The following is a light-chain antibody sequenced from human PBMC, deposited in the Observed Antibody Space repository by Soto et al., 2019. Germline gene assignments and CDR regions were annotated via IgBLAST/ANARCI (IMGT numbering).Light chain of an antibody. CDR3: QSYDSSLSVWV. J-gene: IGLJ3*02. V-gene: IGLV1-40*01. CDR2: GNS. CDR1: SSNIGAGYD. Sequence: QSVLTQPPSVSGAPGQRVTISCTGSSSNIGAGYDVHWYQQLPGTAPKLLIYGNSNRPSGVPDRSSGSKSGTSASLAITGLQAEDEADYYCQSYDSSLSVWVFGGGTKVTVL.